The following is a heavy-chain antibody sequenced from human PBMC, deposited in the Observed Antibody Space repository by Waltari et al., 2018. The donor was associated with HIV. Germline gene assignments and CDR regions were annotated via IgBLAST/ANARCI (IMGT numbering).Heavy chain of an antibody. Sequence: QVQLQQWGAGLLKPSETLSLTCAVYGGSFSGYYWSWNRQPPGKGLEWIGEINHSGSTNYSPSLKSRVTISVDTSKNQFSMKLSSVTAADTAVYYCARDEGPGDYWGQGTLVTVSS. CDR3: ARDEGPGDY. V-gene: IGHV4-34*01. CDR1: GGSFSGYY. J-gene: IGHJ4*02. CDR2: INHSGST.